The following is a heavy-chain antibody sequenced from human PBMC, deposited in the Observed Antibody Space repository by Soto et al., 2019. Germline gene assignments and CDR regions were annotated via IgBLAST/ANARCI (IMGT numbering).Heavy chain of an antibody. D-gene: IGHD6-6*01. J-gene: IGHJ4*02. CDR1: GFTFSDYG. CDR2: ISYDGDNE. V-gene: IGHV3-30*18. Sequence: GGSLRLSCAASGFTFSDYGMNWVRQAPGKGLEWVAVISYDGDNEYYADSVKGRFTISRDNSKNTLYLQMNGLRTDDTALYYCAKDWGSSSSGYFDYWGQGTLVTVSS. CDR3: AKDWGSSSSGYFDY.